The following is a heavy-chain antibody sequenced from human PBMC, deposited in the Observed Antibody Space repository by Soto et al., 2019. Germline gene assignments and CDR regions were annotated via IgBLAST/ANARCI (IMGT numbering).Heavy chain of an antibody. J-gene: IGHJ6*02. D-gene: IGHD6-19*01. CDR3: AKGAVAGTPTSYYYYGMDV. CDR2: IIPIFGTV. V-gene: IGHV1-69*12. Sequence: QVQLLQSGAEVKKPGSSVRVYCEDSGGTFSTYAISWVRQAPGQGLEWMGEIIPIFGTVNYAQKFHGRVTNTAYETRTTVSINLRSLRSEDTAVYYCAKGAVAGTPTSYYYYGMDVWGQGTTVTVSS. CDR1: GGTFSTYA.